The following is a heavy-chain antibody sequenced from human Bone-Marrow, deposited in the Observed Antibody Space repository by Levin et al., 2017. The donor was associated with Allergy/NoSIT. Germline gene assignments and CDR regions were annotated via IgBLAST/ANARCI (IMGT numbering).Heavy chain of an antibody. J-gene: IGHJ6*03. D-gene: IGHD2-2*01. V-gene: IGHV1-69*06. CDR1: GGTFSSYA. CDR2: IIPIFGTA. CDR3: ARAQDIVVVPAATPKRGISTLGYYYYMDV. Sequence: GASVKVSCKASGGTFSSYAISWVRQAPGQGLEWMGGIIPIFGTANYAQKFQGRVTITADKSTSTAYMELSSLRSEDTAVYYCARAQDIVVVPAATPKRGISTLGYYYYMDVWGKGTTVTVSS.